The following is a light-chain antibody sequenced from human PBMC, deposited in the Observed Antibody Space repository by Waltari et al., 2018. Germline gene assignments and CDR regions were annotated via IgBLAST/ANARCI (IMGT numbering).Light chain of an antibody. V-gene: IGKV3-11*01. CDR2: DAS. CDR1: QSIDNY. CDR3: QQYYNWPLT. J-gene: IGKJ3*01. Sequence: EIVLTQSPATLSLSPGERAPLSCRASQSIDNYLAWYQQKPGQAPRLLIYDASYRATDIPVRFSGSGSGTDFTLTINSLQSEDFAVYFCQQYYNWPLTFGPGTKVDIK.